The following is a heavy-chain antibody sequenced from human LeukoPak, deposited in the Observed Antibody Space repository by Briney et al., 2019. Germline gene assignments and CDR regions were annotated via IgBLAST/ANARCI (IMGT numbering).Heavy chain of an antibody. J-gene: IGHJ4*02. CDR1: GGSISSGNYY. Sequence: SETLSLTCTVSGGSISSGNYYWTWIRQHPGKGLKWIGYISYSGSTFYNPSLQSRIAMSLDTSKSQFSLKLSSVSAADTAVYFCAREDSSDYYSGHFDSWGQGTLVTVSS. V-gene: IGHV4-31*03. D-gene: IGHD3-22*01. CDR2: ISYSGST. CDR3: AREDSSDYYSGHFDS.